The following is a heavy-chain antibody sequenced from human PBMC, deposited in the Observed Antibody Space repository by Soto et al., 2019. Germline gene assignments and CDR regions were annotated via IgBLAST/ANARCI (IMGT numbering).Heavy chain of an antibody. CDR3: ARDDATHCGDDCYRYFYYGMDV. D-gene: IGHD2-21*02. CDR1: GGSFSKFA. J-gene: IGHJ6*02. Sequence: QVQLVQSGTEVKTPGSSVKVSCKASGGSFSKFAINWVRQAPGQGLEWMGGIIPTLGTTDYAHKFQGRVTITADEATRPAYMGLSGLRSEDTAVYYCARDDATHCGDDCYRYFYYGMDVWGQGTTVSVSS. CDR2: IIPTLGTT. V-gene: IGHV1-69*01.